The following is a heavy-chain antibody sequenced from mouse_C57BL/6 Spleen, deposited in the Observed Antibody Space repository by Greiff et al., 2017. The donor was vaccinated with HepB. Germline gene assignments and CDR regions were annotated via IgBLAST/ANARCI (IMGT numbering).Heavy chain of an antibody. D-gene: IGHD1-1*01. V-gene: IGHV1-50*01. CDR2: IDPSDSYT. CDR3: ARGGSSYEDYFDY. J-gene: IGHJ2*01. Sequence: QVQLQQSGAELVKPGASVKLSCKASGYTFTSYWMQWVKQRPGQGLEWIGEIDPSDSYTNYNQKFKGKATLTVDTSSSTAYMQLSSLTSEDSAVYYCARGGSSYEDYFDYWGQGTTLTVSS. CDR1: GYTFTSYW.